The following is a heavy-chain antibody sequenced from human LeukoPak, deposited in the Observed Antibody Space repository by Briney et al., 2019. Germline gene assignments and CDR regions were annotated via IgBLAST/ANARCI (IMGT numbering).Heavy chain of an antibody. D-gene: IGHD3-10*01. V-gene: IGHV3-64D*06. J-gene: IGHJ5*02. CDR1: GFTFSSYA. CDR2: ISSNGGST. Sequence: GGSLRLSCSASGFTFSSYAMHWVRQAPGKGLEYVSAISSNGGSTYYADSVKGRFTISRDNSKNTLYLQMSSLRAEDTAVYYCARDSRYYGSGNTPNFDPWGQGTLVTVSS. CDR3: ARDSRYYGSGNTPNFDP.